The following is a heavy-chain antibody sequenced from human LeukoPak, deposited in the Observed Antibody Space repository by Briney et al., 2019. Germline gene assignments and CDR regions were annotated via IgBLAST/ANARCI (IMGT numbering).Heavy chain of an antibody. D-gene: IGHD2-15*01. V-gene: IGHV3-23*01. CDR2: ISGSGGST. CDR3: AIQLRYCSGGSCF. J-gene: IGHJ4*02. CDR1: GFTFSSYA. Sequence: QPGGSLRLSCAASGFTFSSYAMSWVRQAPGKGLEWVSAISGSGGSTYYADSVKGRFTISRDNSKNTLYLQMNSLRAEDTAVYYCAIQLRYCSGGSCFWGQGTLVTVSS.